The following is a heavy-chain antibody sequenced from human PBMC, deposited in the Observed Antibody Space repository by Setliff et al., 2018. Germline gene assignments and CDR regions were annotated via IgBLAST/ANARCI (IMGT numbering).Heavy chain of an antibody. V-gene: IGHV3-11*01. CDR3: ARVGVPAVGLYFDYYGMDV. D-gene: IGHD2-8*01. Sequence: PGGSLRLSCAASGFTFSDYYMTWIRQAPGKGLEWVSYISRGGNTIYYADSVRGRFTISRDNAKNSLFLQMNSLRAEDTAVYYCARVGVPAVGLYFDYYGMDVWGQGTTVTVSS. CDR2: ISRGGNTI. J-gene: IGHJ6*02. CDR1: GFTFSDYY.